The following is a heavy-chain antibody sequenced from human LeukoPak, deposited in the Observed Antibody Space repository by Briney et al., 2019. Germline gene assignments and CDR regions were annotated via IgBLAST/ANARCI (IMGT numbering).Heavy chain of an antibody. CDR2: MNPNSGNT. CDR1: GYTFTSYD. D-gene: IGHD3-10*01. J-gene: IGHJ4*02. Sequence: ASVKVSCTASGYTFTSYDINWVRQAPGQGLEWMGWMNPNSGNTGYAQKFQGRVTMTRNTSISTAYMELSSLRSEDTAVYYCARAQKTYYYGSGSRWGQGTLVTVSS. CDR3: ARAQKTYYYGSGSR. V-gene: IGHV1-8*01.